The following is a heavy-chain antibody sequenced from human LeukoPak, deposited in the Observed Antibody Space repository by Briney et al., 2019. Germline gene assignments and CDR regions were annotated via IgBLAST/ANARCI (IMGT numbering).Heavy chain of an antibody. CDR1: GGSFSGYY. CDR2: INHSGST. D-gene: IGHD3-3*01. J-gene: IGHJ6*03. CDR3: ARGSPRITIFGVVISYYYYMDV. V-gene: IGHV4-34*01. Sequence: SGTLSLTCAVYGGSFSGYYWSWIRQPPGKGLEGIGEINHSGSTNYNPSLKSRVTISVDTSKNQLSLKLSSVTAADTAVYYCARGSPRITIFGVVISYYYYMDVWGKGTTVTVSS.